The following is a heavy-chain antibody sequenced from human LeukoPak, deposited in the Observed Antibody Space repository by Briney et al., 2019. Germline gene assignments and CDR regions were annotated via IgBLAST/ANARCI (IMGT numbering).Heavy chain of an antibody. Sequence: GGSLRLSCAASGYTFSSYSMNWVRQAPGKGLEWVSSISSSSNYISYADSVKGRFTISRDNAKNSLYLQMNSLRAGDTAVYYCAISSGGSCYQWGQGTLVTVSS. CDR3: AISSGGSCYQ. V-gene: IGHV3-21*01. CDR2: ISSSSNYI. J-gene: IGHJ4*02. D-gene: IGHD2-15*01. CDR1: GYTFSSYS.